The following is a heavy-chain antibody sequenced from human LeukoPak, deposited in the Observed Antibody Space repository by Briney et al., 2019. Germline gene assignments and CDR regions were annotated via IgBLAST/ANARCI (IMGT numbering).Heavy chain of an antibody. CDR2: ISGSGGST. CDR3: AKSRFLMDYGGPEFDY. Sequence: PGGSLRLSCAASGFTFSSYAMSWVRQAPGKGLEWVSAISGSGGSTYYADSVKGRFTISRDNSKNTLYLQMNSLRAEDTAVYYCAKSRFLMDYGGPEFDYWGQGTLVTVSS. CDR1: GFTFSSYA. J-gene: IGHJ4*02. D-gene: IGHD4-23*01. V-gene: IGHV3-23*01.